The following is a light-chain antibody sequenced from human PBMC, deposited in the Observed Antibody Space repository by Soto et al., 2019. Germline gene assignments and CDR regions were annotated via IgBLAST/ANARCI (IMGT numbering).Light chain of an antibody. CDR3: LQHNSYPLT. CDR1: QTISSW. CDR2: AAS. V-gene: IGKV1-5*01. J-gene: IGKJ4*01. Sequence: QRTESPSTLSGSVGDRVTITCRASQTISSWLAWYQQKPGKAPKRLIYAASSLQSGVPSRFSGSGSGTEFTLAISSLQPEDFATYYCLQHNSYPLTFGGGTKVDIK.